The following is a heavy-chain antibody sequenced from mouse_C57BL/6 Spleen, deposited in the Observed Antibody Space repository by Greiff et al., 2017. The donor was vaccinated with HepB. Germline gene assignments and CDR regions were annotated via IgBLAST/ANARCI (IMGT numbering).Heavy chain of an antibody. CDR3: ARGDYGYFDV. CDR1: GYTFTNYW. CDR2: IYPGGGYT. Sequence: QVQLKESGAELVRPGTSVKMSCKASGYTFTNYWIGWAKQRPGHGLEWIGDIYPGGGYTNYNEKFKGKATLTADKSSSTAYMQFSSLTSEDSASYYCARGDYGYFDVWGTGTTVTVSS. J-gene: IGHJ1*03. V-gene: IGHV1-63*01.